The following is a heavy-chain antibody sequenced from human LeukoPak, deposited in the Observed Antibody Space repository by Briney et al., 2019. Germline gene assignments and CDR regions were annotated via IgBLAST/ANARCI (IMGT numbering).Heavy chain of an antibody. Sequence: QPGRSLRLSCAASGFTFSSYAMHWVRQAPGKGLEWVAVISYDGSNKYYADSVKGRFTISRDNSKNTLYLQMNSLRGEDTAVYYCARDPGNTYYYGSGGFDYWGQGTLVTVSS. J-gene: IGHJ4*02. CDR3: ARDPGNTYYYGSGGFDY. CDR2: ISYDGSNK. D-gene: IGHD3-10*01. CDR1: GFTFSSYA. V-gene: IGHV3-30*04.